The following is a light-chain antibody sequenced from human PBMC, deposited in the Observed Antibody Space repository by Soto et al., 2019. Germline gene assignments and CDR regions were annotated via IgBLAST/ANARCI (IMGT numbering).Light chain of an antibody. CDR3: SSYTSSSPL. CDR2: EVS. J-gene: IGLJ1*01. Sequence: QSVLAQPASVSGSPGQSITISCTGTSSDVGGYNYVSWYQQHPGKAPKLMIYEVSNRPSGVSNRFSGSKSGNTASLTISGLQAEDEADYYCSSYTSSSPLFGNGTKVTVL. V-gene: IGLV2-14*01. CDR1: SSDVGGYNY.